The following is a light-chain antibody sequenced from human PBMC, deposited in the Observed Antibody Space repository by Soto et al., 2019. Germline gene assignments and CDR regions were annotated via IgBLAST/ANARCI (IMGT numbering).Light chain of an antibody. V-gene: IGLV6-57*02. CDR2: EDN. J-gene: IGLJ7*01. CDR1: SGSIASNY. CDR3: QSYDLSNAV. Sequence: NFMLTQPHSVSESPGKTVTISCTGSSGSIASNYVQWYQQRPGSAPTTVIYEDNQRPSGVPDRFSGSIDSSSNSSSLTSSGLKTEDEADYYCQSYDLSNAVFGGGTQLTVL.